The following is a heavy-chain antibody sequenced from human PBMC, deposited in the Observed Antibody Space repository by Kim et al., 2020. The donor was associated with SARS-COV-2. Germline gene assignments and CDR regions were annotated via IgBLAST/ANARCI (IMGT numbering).Heavy chain of an antibody. J-gene: IGHJ5*02. CDR3: ARDWPPVSGGFDP. CDR2: IYYSGST. V-gene: IGHV4-31*03. D-gene: IGHD3-10*01. Sequence: SETLSLTCTVSGGSISSGGYYWSWIRQHPGKGLEWIGYIYYSGSTYYNPSLKSRVTISVDTSKNQFSLKLSSVTAADTAVYYCARDWPPVSGGFDPWGQGTLVTVSS. CDR1: GGSISSGGYY.